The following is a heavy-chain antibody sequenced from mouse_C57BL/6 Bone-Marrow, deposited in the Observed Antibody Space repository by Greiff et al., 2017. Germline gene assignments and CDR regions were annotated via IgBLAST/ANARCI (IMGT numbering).Heavy chain of an antibody. V-gene: IGHV1-55*01. CDR1: GYTFTSYW. D-gene: IGHD1-1*01. CDR3: ARDGITTVGGAFDY. J-gene: IGHJ2*01. Sequence: QVQLQQPGAELVKPGASVKMSCKASGYTFTSYWITWVKQRPGQGLEWIGDIYPGSGSTNYNEKFKSKATLTVDTSSSTASMQHSSLTSEDSAVYYCARDGITTVGGAFDYWGQGTTLTVSS. CDR2: IYPGSGST.